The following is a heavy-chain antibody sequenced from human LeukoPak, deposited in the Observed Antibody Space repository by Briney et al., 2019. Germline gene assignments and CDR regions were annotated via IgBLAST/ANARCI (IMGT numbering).Heavy chain of an antibody. V-gene: IGHV3-20*04. CDR1: GFTLDDYG. CDR2: INWNGGST. Sequence: GGSLRLSCAASGFTLDDYGFSWVRQAPGKGLEWVSGINWNGGSTGYADSVKGRFTISRDNAKNSLHLQMNSLRAEDTAVYYCARAVGYSGFSDYWGQGTLVTVSS. J-gene: IGHJ4*02. D-gene: IGHD5-12*01. CDR3: ARAVGYSGFSDY.